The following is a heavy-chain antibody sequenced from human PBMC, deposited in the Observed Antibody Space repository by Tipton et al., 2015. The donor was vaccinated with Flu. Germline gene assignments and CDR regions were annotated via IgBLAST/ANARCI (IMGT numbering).Heavy chain of an antibody. Sequence: SGFTFSDYGMHWVRQAPGKGLEWVAFIRFDGVNRNYADSVTGRFTISRDNARNSLYLQVNSLRADDTAVYYCTRGFIRLCDYWGQGTQVTVSS. CDR3: TRGFIRLCDY. D-gene: IGHD3-16*02. CDR2: IRFDGVNR. CDR1: GFTFSDYG. V-gene: IGHV3-30*02. J-gene: IGHJ4*02.